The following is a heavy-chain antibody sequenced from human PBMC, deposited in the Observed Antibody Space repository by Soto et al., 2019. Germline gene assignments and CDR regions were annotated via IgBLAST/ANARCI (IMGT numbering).Heavy chain of an antibody. V-gene: IGHV4-59*01. Sequence: SETLSLTCTVSGGSISSYYWSWIRQPPGKGLEWIGYIHYSGSTNYNPSLKSRVTISVDTSKNQFSLKLSFVTAADTAVYYCARGWGLVFDYWGQGTLVTVSS. CDR2: IHYSGST. CDR1: GGSISSYY. D-gene: IGHD2-21*02. CDR3: ARGWGLVFDY. J-gene: IGHJ4*02.